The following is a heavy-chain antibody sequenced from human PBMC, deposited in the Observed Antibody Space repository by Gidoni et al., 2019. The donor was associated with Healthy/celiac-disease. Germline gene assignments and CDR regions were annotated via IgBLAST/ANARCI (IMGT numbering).Heavy chain of an antibody. Sequence: EVQLVQSGAEVKKPGESLRISCKGSGYSFTSSWISWVRQMPGKGLEWRGRIDPRHSYTNYSPSFQGHVTISADKSISTAYLQWSSLKASDTAMYYCARIGYEQDREDQTIDYWGQGTLVTVSS. D-gene: IGHD6-13*01. CDR2: IDPRHSYT. CDR3: ARIGYEQDREDQTIDY. V-gene: IGHV5-10-1*03. CDR1: GYSFTSSW. J-gene: IGHJ4*02.